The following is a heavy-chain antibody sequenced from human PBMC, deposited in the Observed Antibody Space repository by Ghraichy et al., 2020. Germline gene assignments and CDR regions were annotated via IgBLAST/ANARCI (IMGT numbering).Heavy chain of an antibody. D-gene: IGHD3-10*01. CDR1: GYTFTSNG. CDR2: ISAYNGNT. V-gene: IGHV1-18*04. J-gene: IGHJ4*02. Sequence: ASVKVSCKASGYTFTSNGISWVRQAPGQGLEWMGWISAYNGNTNYAQKFQGRVTLTTDTSTNPAYMDLRSLTSDDTAVYYCARTSGNYYNGGGYFDYWGQGTLVTFSS. CDR3: ARTSGNYYNGGGYFDY.